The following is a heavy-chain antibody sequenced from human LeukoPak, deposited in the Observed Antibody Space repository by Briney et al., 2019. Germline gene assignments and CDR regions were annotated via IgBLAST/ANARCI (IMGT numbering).Heavy chain of an antibody. D-gene: IGHD3-22*01. CDR3: ARGRITMIVEAQSGAFDI. CDR2: ITPSGGST. CDR1: GYTFTSYY. Sequence: ASVKVSCKASGYTFTSYYMHWVRQAPGQGLEWMGIITPSGGSTSYAQKFQGRVTMTRDTSTSTVYMELSSLRSEDTAVYYCARGRITMIVEAQSGAFDIWGQGTMVTVSS. J-gene: IGHJ3*02. V-gene: IGHV1-46*01.